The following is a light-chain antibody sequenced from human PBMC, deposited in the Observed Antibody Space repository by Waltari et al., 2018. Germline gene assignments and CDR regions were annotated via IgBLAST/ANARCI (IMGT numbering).Light chain of an antibody. CDR1: QNVNNN. J-gene: IGKJ2*01. Sequence: EVVMTQSPATLSVSPGERATLSCRASQNVNNNLAWYQKKPGQAPRLLSYGASTTATGIPARFSGSGSGTEFTLTISSLQSEDFAVYYCHQYNSWPPFTFGQGTKLEIK. CDR2: GAS. CDR3: HQYNSWPPFT. V-gene: IGKV3-15*01.